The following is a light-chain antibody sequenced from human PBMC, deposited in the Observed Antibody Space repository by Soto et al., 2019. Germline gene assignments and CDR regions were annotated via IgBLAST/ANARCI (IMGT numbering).Light chain of an antibody. Sequence: DIQMTQSPSSLSASVGDRVTITCRASQDINNYLAWYQQKPGKVPQVLIYATSTLQSGVPSRFSGRVSGTEFTLTISSLQPEDGATYYCQKYNSAPYTFGQGTKLEIK. CDR2: ATS. V-gene: IGKV1-27*01. J-gene: IGKJ2*01. CDR3: QKYNSAPYT. CDR1: QDINNY.